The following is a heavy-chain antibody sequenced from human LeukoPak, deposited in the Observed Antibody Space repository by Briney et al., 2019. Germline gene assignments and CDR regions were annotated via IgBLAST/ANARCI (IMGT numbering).Heavy chain of an antibody. CDR1: GFTFSSYG. V-gene: IGHV3-33*01. Sequence: PGRSLRLSCAASGFTFSSYGMHWVRQAPGKGLEWVAVIWYDGSNKYYADSVKGRFTISRDNSKNTLYLQMNSLRAEDTAVYYCARGHSIWFGELYYYYYGMDVWGQGTTVTVSS. CDR2: IWYDGSNK. D-gene: IGHD3-10*01. J-gene: IGHJ6*02. CDR3: ARGHSIWFGELYYYYYGMDV.